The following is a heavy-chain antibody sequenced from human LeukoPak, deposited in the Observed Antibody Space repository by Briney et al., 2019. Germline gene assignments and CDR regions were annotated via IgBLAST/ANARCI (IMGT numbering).Heavy chain of an antibody. CDR1: GGSISSYY. V-gene: IGHV4-59*01. Sequence: SETLSLTCAVYGGSISSYYWSWIRQPPGKGLEWIGYIYYSGSTNHNPSLKSRVTISVDTSKNQFSLRLSSVTAADTAVYYCARVTGYMIEDYFDYWGQGTLVTVSS. D-gene: IGHD3-22*01. CDR2: IYYSGST. J-gene: IGHJ4*02. CDR3: ARVTGYMIEDYFDY.